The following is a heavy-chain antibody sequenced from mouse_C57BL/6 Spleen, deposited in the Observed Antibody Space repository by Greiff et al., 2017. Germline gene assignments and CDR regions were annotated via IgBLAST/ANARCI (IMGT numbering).Heavy chain of an antibody. V-gene: IGHV1-82*01. Sequence: QVQLQQSGPELVKPGASVKISCKASGYAFSSSWMNWVKQRPGKGLEWIGRIYPGDGDTNYNGKFKGKATLTADKSSSTAYMQLSSLTSEDSAVYFCARYYDGYYGNYYAMDYWGQGTSVTVSS. J-gene: IGHJ4*01. CDR3: ARYYDGYYGNYYAMDY. D-gene: IGHD2-3*01. CDR2: IYPGDGDT. CDR1: GYAFSSSW.